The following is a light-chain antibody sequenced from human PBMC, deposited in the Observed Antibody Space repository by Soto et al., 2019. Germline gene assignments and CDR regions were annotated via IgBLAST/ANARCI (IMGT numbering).Light chain of an antibody. CDR2: AAS. CDR3: QQTDSFPLT. Sequence: DIQMTQSPSSGSASVGDRVTITCRARQDISSWLAWYQQKPGNAPKLLIYAASSLQSGVQSRYSGSGSGTDFTLSISSLQAEDFATYFWQQTDSFPLTFGGGTKVEIK. CDR1: QDISSW. J-gene: IGKJ4*01. V-gene: IGKV1-12*01.